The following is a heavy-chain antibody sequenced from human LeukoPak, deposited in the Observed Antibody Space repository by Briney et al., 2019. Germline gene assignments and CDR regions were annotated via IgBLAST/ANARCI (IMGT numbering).Heavy chain of an antibody. D-gene: IGHD1-1*01. Sequence: GGALRLSCAASGFSVGGNYISWVRQAPGKGLEWVSMIYSDGSIFHADSVKGRFTMSRDNSRNTLDLQMNSLRVEDTAVYFCARDRRRLRGMNGDGDAFDIWGQGTMVTVSS. V-gene: IGHV3-53*01. CDR2: IYSDGSI. CDR3: ARDRRRLRGMNGDGDAFDI. J-gene: IGHJ3*02. CDR1: GFSVGGNY.